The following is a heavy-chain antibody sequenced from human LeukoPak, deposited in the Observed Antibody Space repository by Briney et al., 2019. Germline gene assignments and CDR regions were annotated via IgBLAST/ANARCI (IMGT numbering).Heavy chain of an antibody. CDR2: INTNTGNP. J-gene: IGHJ6*02. Sequence: ASVKVSCKASGYTFTGYYMHWVRQAPGQGLEWMGWINTNTGNPTYAQGFTGRFVFSLDTSVSTAYLQTSSLKAEDTAVYYCAREPVLEWLLYYYYGMDVWGQGTTVTVSS. D-gene: IGHD3-3*01. V-gene: IGHV7-4-1*02. CDR3: AREPVLEWLLYYYYGMDV. CDR1: GYTFTGYY.